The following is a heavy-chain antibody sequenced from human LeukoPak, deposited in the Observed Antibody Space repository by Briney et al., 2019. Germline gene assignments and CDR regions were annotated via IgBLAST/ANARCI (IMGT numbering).Heavy chain of an antibody. CDR1: GGSISSGGYY. D-gene: IGHD6-13*01. CDR2: IYYSGST. Sequence: SEILSLTCTVSGGSISSGGYYWSWIRQPPGKGLEWIGYIYYSGSTNYNPSLKSRVTISADTSKNQFSLKLSSVTAADTAVYYCARGQQQLVEPFQHWGQGTLVTVSS. CDR3: ARGQQQLVEPFQH. V-gene: IGHV4-61*08. J-gene: IGHJ1*01.